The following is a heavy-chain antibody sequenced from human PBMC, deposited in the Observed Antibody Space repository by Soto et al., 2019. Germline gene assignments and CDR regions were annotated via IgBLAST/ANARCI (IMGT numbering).Heavy chain of an antibody. CDR1: GYSSFSYYS. J-gene: IGHJ4*02. CDR2: ISGRGSPI. D-gene: IGHD5-18*01. Sequence: GGSLRLSCAASGYSSFSYYSMNWVRQAPGKGLEWVSFISGRGSPIYYADSVRGRFTISRDNAKNSLSLEMNNLRVEDTAVYYCARVRGHSYGYVDYWGQGTLVTVSS. V-gene: IGHV3-48*01. CDR3: ARVRGHSYGYVDY.